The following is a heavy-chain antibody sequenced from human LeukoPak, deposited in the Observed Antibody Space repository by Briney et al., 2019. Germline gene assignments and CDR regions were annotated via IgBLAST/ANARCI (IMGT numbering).Heavy chain of an antibody. CDR3: TTDYGSGSYHYFNY. CDR2: IKSKTDGGTT. J-gene: IGHJ4*02. D-gene: IGHD3-10*01. V-gene: IGHV3-15*01. CDR1: GFTFSNAW. Sequence: GGSLILSCAASGFTFSNAWMSWVRQAPGKGLEWVGRIKSKTDGGTTDYAAPVKGRFTILRDDSKNTLYLQMNSLKTEDTAVYYCTTDYGSGSYHYFNYWGQGTLVTVSS.